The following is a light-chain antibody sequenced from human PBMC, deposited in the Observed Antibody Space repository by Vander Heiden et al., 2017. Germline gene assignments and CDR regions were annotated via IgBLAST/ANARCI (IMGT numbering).Light chain of an antibody. Sequence: DIQMTQSPSTLSASVGGRVTITCRASQYIGSRLAWYQQKPGKAPNLLIYQASTVGTGVASRFSGSGSGTEFTLTISSLQPDDFATYYCQQYNTYHTFGQGTKLEIK. CDR2: QAS. CDR3: QQYNTYHT. CDR1: QYIGSR. J-gene: IGKJ2*01. V-gene: IGKV1-5*03.